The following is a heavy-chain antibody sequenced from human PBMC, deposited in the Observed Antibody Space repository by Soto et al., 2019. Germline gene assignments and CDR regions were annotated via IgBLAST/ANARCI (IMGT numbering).Heavy chain of an antibody. CDR2: IYYSGST. CDR3: ARDRVTTLGGMDV. D-gene: IGHD4-4*01. J-gene: IGHJ6*02. V-gene: IGHV4-31*03. Sequence: PSETLSLTCTVSGGSISSGGYYWSWIRQHPGKGLEWIGYIYYSGSTYYNPSRKSRVTISVDPSKNQFSLKLSSVTAADTAVYYCARDRVTTLGGMDVWGQGTTVTVSS. CDR1: GGSISSGGYY.